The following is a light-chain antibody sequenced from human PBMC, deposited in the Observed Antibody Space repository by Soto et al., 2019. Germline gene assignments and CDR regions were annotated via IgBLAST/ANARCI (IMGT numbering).Light chain of an antibody. CDR2: EAT. V-gene: IGKV1-39*01. CDR3: QESYSTS. CDR1: QTISSW. J-gene: IGKJ1*01. Sequence: IHMTHSPSTLSGSVLYRVTITCLSIQTISSWLALYHQKPGKAPKHLIYEATTLQNGVPSRFSGSGSGTDFTLTISSLQPEDIATYYCQESYSTSFGQGTKVDIK.